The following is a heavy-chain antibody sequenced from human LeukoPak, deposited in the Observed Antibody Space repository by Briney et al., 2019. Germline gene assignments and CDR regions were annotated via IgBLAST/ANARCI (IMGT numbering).Heavy chain of an antibody. Sequence: PSETLSLTCAVSGYSISSGYYWGWIRQPPGKGLEWIGSIYHSGSTYYNPSLKSRITISVDTSKNQFSLKLSSETAADTAVYYCAGYYDFWSGPLSNYYYYMDVWGKGTTVTVSS. CDR2: IYHSGST. J-gene: IGHJ6*03. CDR1: GYSISSGYY. CDR3: AGYYDFWSGPLSNYYYYMDV. D-gene: IGHD3-3*01. V-gene: IGHV4-38-2*01.